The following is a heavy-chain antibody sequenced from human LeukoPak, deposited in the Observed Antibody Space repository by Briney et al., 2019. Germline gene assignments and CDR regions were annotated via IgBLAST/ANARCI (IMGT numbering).Heavy chain of an antibody. CDR2: TYPGDSDT. J-gene: IGHJ4*02. CDR1: GYSFTSYW. D-gene: IGHD4-17*01. V-gene: IGHV5-51*01. Sequence: GESLQISWKGSGYSFTSYWIGWVRQMPGKGLEWMGITYPGDSDTRYSPSFQGQVTFSADKSISTAYLQWSSLKASDTAMYYCARRAPLSGESLDNWGQGTLVTVSS. CDR3: ARRAPLSGESLDN.